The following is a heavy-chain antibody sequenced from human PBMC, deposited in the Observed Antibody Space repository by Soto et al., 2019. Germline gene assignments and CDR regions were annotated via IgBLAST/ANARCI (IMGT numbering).Heavy chain of an antibody. Sequence: GGSLRLSCAASGFTFSSYAMSWVRQTPGKGLEWVSAISGSGGSTYYADSVKGQFTISRDNSKNTLYLQMNSLRAEDTAVYYCAKGMVGTNYGYSFDYWGQGTLVTVSS. V-gene: IGHV3-23*01. CDR3: AKGMVGTNYGYSFDY. D-gene: IGHD3-10*01. CDR1: GFTFSSYA. J-gene: IGHJ4*02. CDR2: ISGSGGST.